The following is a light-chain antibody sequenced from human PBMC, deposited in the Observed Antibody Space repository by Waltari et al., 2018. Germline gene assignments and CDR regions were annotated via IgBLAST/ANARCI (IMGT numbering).Light chain of an antibody. J-gene: IGKJ2*01. CDR2: VAS. CDR3: QQTYSTPPYT. CDR1: QSISHY. V-gene: IGKV1-39*01. Sequence: DIQMTQSPSSLSASVGDRVTITCRASQSISHYLNWYQQKPGKAPKLLIFVASNLQSGVPSRFSGSGSGTEFTLTISSLQPEECATYYCQQTYSTPPYTFGQGTKLEIK.